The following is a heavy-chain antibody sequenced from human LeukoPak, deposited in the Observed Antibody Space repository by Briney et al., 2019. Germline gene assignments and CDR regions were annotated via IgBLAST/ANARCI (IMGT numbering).Heavy chain of an antibody. CDR3: AGSTSCPSWIQLWYHCAFDI. CDR2: INHSGST. CDR1: GFTFSSCA. D-gene: IGHD5-18*01. V-gene: IGHV4-34*08. J-gene: IGHJ3*02. Sequence: GSLRLSCAASGFTFSSCAMSWVRQPPGKGLEWVGEINHSGSTNYNPSLKSRVTISVDTSKNQFSLKLSSVTAADKAVYYCAGSTSCPSWIQLWYHCAFDIWGQGTMVTVSS.